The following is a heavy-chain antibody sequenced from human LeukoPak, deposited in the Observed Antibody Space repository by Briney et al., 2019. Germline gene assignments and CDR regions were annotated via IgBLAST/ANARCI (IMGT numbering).Heavy chain of an antibody. J-gene: IGHJ5*01. CDR3: ARGDVVVVPAGIGYNWFDS. CDR1: GYSFTSYW. Sequence: GESLKISCKASGYSFTSYWIGWVRQMPGKGLEGMGIICPGDSDTRYSPSFQGQVTISSDKSINTAYLQWSSLKASDTAMYYCARGDVVVVPAGIGYNWFDSWGQGTLVTVSS. D-gene: IGHD2-2*01. CDR2: ICPGDSDT. V-gene: IGHV5-51*01.